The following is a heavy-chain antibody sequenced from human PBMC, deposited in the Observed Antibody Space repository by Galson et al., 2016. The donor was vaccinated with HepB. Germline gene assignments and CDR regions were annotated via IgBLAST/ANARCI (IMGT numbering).Heavy chain of an antibody. J-gene: IGHJ4*02. CDR2: IIPIFSTP. Sequence: SVKVSCKGPGCSFTRFAISWVRQAPGQGLEWMGAIIPIFSTPRHAQRFQGRITITTDTSTTTAYMELTSLRFDDTAVYFCHWQADGRSDYWGQGTQATVSS. CDR1: GCSFTRFA. V-gene: IGHV1-69*05. D-gene: IGHD1-1*01. CDR3: HWQADGRSDY.